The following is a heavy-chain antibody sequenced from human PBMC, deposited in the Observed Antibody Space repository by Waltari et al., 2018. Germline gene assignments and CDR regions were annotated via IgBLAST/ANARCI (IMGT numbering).Heavy chain of an antibody. V-gene: IGHV4-4*02. CDR3: ARDRGRGLYLDS. J-gene: IGHJ4*02. D-gene: IGHD5-12*01. CDR2: IHGSGRI. CDR1: GDSIRGSFW. Sequence: QVQLQESGPGLVKPSGTLSVTCAVSGDSIRGSFWWSWVRQTPGKGLAWIGQIHGSGRINYNPSLESRVTVSRDTSNNQFSLKLTSATAADTAVYFCARDRGRGLYLDSWGQGILVTVSP.